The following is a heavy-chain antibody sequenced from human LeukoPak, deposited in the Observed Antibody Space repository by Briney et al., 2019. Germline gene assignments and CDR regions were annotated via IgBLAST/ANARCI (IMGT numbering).Heavy chain of an antibody. CDR1: GFTFSDCD. D-gene: IGHD6-25*01. V-gene: IGHV3-21*06. Sequence: GGSLRLSCTASGFTFSDCDMNWFRQAPGKGLQWVSSISYMGDHRYYADSAKGRFTISRDKAKNSLYLQMDNLRADDTAVYYCGKAFPPLRVAAAGDYWGQGTLVTVSS. CDR3: GKAFPPLRVAAAGDY. CDR2: ISYMGDHR. J-gene: IGHJ4*02.